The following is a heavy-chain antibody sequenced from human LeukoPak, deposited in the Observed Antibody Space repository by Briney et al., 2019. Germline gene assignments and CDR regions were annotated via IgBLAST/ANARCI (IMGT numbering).Heavy chain of an antibody. V-gene: IGHV4-61*01. D-gene: IGHD4-17*01. J-gene: IGHJ4*02. CDR3: ARDRVGDYVSDY. CDR1: GGSVSSGSYY. CDR2: IYYSGST. Sequence: SEALSLTCTVSGGSVSSGSYYWSWIRQPPGKGLEWIGYIYYSGSTNYNPSLKSRVTISVDTSKNQFSLKLSSVTAADTAVYYCARDRVGDYVSDYWGQGNLVTVSS.